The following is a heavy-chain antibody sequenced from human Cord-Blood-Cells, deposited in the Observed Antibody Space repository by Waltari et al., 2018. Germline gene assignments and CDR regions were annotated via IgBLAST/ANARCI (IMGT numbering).Heavy chain of an antibody. D-gene: IGHD7-27*01. V-gene: IGHV1-2*02. Sequence: QVQLVQSGAEVKKPGASVKVSCKASGYTFTGYYMHWVRQAPGQGLEWMGWINPNSGGTNYDQKYKGRVTMTRDASISTAYMELSRLRSDDTAVYYCARLELGIGLWGQGTLVTVSS. CDR3: ARLELGIGL. CDR2: INPNSGGT. J-gene: IGHJ4*02. CDR1: GYTFTGYY.